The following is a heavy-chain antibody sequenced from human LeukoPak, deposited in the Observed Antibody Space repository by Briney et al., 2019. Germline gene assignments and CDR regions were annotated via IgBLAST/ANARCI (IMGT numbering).Heavy chain of an antibody. CDR2: ISSGSSTI. D-gene: IGHD2-15*01. Sequence: GGSLRLSCAASGFTFSSYSMNWVRQAPGKGLEWVSYISSGSSTIYYADSVKGRFTVSRDNAKNSLYLQMNSLRAEDTAVYYCARDYCIDGCPPGYWGQGTRVTVSP. CDR1: GFTFSSYS. V-gene: IGHV3-48*04. CDR3: ARDYCIDGCPPGY. J-gene: IGHJ4*02.